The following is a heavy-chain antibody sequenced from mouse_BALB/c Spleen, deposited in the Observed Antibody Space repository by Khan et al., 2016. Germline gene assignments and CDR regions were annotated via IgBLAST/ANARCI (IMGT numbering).Heavy chain of an antibody. Sequence: EGKLEESGGGLVQPGGSMKLACAASGFTFSDAWMDWVRQSPEKGLEWVAEIRSKANNHAIYYAESVKGRFTISRDDSRSSVYLPMYSSRDEETGIYYCGQDFYGSSYLHAMDHWGQGTSVTVSS. CDR1: GFTFSDAW. V-gene: IGHV6-6*01. CDR3: GQDFYGSSYLHAMDH. CDR2: IRSKANNHAI. J-gene: IGHJ4*01. D-gene: IGHD1-1*01.